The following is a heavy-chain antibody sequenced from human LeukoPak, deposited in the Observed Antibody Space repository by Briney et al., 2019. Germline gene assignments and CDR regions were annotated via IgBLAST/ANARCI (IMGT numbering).Heavy chain of an antibody. CDR2: IYYSGST. CDR1: GGSISNKY. D-gene: IGHD3-10*01. Sequence: SETLSLTCTVSGGSISNKYWSWIRQPPGKGLEWIGYIYYSGSTNYNPSLKSRVTILVDTSKNQFSLKLSSVTAADTAVYYCAREGRRDVWGKGTTVTVSS. J-gene: IGHJ6*04. V-gene: IGHV4-59*12. CDR3: AREGRRDV.